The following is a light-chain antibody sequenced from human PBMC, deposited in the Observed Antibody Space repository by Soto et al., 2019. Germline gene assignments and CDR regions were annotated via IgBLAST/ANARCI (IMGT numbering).Light chain of an antibody. CDR3: QQRSNWPIT. V-gene: IGKV3-11*01. Sequence: EIVLTQSPGTLSLSPGERALLSFRDGQSVSRSYLAWYQQKPGQAPRLXIYDASNRETGIPARFSGSGAGTECTRTISSLEPEDFEVYYCQQRSNWPITFGQGTRLEIK. J-gene: IGKJ5*01. CDR2: DAS. CDR1: QSVSRSY.